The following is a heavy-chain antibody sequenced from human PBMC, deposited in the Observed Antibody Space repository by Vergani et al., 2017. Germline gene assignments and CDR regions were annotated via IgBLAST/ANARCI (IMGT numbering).Heavy chain of an antibody. CDR1: GFTFSSYA. CDR3: ASSIFPDYYDILTGYYPVDY. J-gene: IGHJ4*02. V-gene: IGHV3-64*01. Sequence: EVQLVESGGGLVQPGGSLRLSCAASGFTFSSYAMHWVRQAPGKGLEYVSAISSNGGSTYYANSVKGRFTISRDNSKNTLYLQMGSLRAEDMAVYYCASSIFPDYYDILTGYYPVDYWGQGTLVTVSS. CDR2: ISSNGGST. D-gene: IGHD3-9*01.